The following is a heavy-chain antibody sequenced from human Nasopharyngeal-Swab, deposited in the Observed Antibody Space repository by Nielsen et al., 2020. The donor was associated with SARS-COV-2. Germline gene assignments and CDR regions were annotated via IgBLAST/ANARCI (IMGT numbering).Heavy chain of an antibody. Sequence: WVRQAPGQGLEWMGWISAYNGNTNYAQKLQGRVTMTTDTSTSTAYMELRSLRSDDTAVYYCARVEGGFYRPYYYGMDVWGQGTTVTVSS. CDR3: ARVEGGFYRPYYYGMDV. J-gene: IGHJ6*02. CDR2: ISAYNGNT. V-gene: IGHV1-18*01. D-gene: IGHD3-16*01.